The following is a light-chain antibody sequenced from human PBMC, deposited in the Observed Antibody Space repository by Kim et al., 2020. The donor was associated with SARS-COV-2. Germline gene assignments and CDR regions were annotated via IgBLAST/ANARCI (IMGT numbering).Light chain of an antibody. CDR2: EVN. CDR3: CSYAGSTTYYV. V-gene: IGLV2-23*02. CDR1: SSDVGSYNL. J-gene: IGLJ1*01. Sequence: QSINIPCTGTSSDVGSYNLVSWYRQHPGRAPKLMIYEVNKRPSGVSNRFSGSRSGNTASLTVSGLQAEDEGDYFCCSYAGSTTYYVFGTGTKVTVL.